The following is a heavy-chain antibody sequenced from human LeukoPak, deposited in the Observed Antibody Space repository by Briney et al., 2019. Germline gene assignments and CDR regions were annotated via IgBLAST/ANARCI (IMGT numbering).Heavy chain of an antibody. D-gene: IGHD2-15*01. CDR1: SYSIPIGYY. Sequence: SETLSLTCSVSSYSIPIGYYWGWIRQPPGQGLEWIGSINLDRHTYYNPSLKSRVTISVDTSKNQFSLKLSSVTAADTAVYYCATNSCSSGSCYENRGYFDYWGQGTLVTVSS. CDR2: INLDRHT. J-gene: IGHJ4*02. V-gene: IGHV4-38-2*02. CDR3: ATNSCSSGSCYENRGYFDY.